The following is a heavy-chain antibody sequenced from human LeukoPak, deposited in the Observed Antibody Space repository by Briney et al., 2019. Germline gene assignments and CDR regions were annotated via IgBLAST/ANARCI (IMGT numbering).Heavy chain of an antibody. CDR1: GYTFTDYN. D-gene: IGHD3-10*01. V-gene: IGHV1-2*02. CDR2: INPNSGGT. CDR3: SVWFGEFAH. Sequence: ASVTVACKASGYTFTDYNIHWVRQSPGQGLEWMGWINPNSGGTNYAQRFQGMVTMTRDTSISPAYMDLGSLKSDDTATYFCSVWFGEFAHWGQGTLVTVSS. J-gene: IGHJ4*02.